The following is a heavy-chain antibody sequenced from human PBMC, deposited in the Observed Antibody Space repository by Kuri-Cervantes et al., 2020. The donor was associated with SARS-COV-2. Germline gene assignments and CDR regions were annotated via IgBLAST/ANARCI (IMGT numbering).Heavy chain of an antibody. J-gene: IGHJ4*02. D-gene: IGHD5-18*01. V-gene: IGHV3-11*01. Sequence: GESLKISCAASGFTFDDYAMHWVRQAPGKGLEWVSYISSSGSTIYYADSVKGRFTISRDNAKNSLYLQMNSLRAEDTAVYYCARVFEQLWLIDYWGQGTLVTVSS. CDR2: ISSSGSTI. CDR1: GFTFDDYA. CDR3: ARVFEQLWLIDY.